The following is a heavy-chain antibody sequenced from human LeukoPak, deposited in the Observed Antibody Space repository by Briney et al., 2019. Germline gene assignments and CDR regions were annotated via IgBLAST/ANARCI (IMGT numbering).Heavy chain of an antibody. CDR2: INPKSGGT. CDR3: ATLGISGYLRDY. V-gene: IGHV1-2*02. D-gene: IGHD3-22*01. J-gene: IGHJ4*02. Sequence: GASVKVSCKGSGHTFTDYCIHWVRQAPGQGLEWMGWINPKSGGTNYAQKFQGRVTMTRDTSISTAYMELRSDDTAVYYCATLGISGYLRDYWGQGTLVTVSS. CDR1: GHTFTDYC.